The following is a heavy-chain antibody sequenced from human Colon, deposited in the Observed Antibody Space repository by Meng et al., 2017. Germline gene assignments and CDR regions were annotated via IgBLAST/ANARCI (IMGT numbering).Heavy chain of an antibody. CDR2: INSDGSRT. CDR3: ARAMTTTILNWLDP. J-gene: IGHJ5*02. V-gene: IGHV3-74*01. CDR1: GFTFSNYW. D-gene: IGHD5-24*01. Sequence: GESLKISCAASGFTFSNYWMHWVRQVPGQELVYVSRINSDGSRTDYADAVKGRFTISRDNADNTLYLQMNSLRADDTGVYYCARAMTTTILNWLDPWGQGTRVTVSS.